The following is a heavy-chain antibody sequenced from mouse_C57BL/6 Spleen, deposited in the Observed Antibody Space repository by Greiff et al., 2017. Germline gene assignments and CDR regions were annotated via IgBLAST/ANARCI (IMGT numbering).Heavy chain of an antibody. CDR3: AVIYGNSGWYAMDY. Sequence: VQLQESGAELVKPGASVKMSCKASGYTFTTYPIEWMKQNHGKSLEWIGNFHPYNDDTKYNEKFKGKATLTVEKSSSTVYLELSRLTSDDSAVYYCAVIYGNSGWYAMDYWGRGTSVTVSS. CDR1: GYTFTTYP. D-gene: IGHD2-1*01. V-gene: IGHV1-47*01. CDR2: FHPYNDDT. J-gene: IGHJ4*01.